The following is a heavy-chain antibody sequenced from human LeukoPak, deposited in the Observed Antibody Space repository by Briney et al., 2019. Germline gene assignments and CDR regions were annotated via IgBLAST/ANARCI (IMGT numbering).Heavy chain of an antibody. CDR3: ARATYDYVWGSFMYYFDY. V-gene: IGHV4-39*01. Sequence: SETLSLTCTVSGGSISSSSYYWGWVRQPPGKGMEWVGSIYYSGSTYYNPSLKSRVTISVDTSKNQFSLKLSSVTAADTAVYYCARATYDYVWGSFMYYFDYWGQGTLVTVSS. D-gene: IGHD3-16*01. CDR2: IYYSGST. CDR1: GGSISSSSYY. J-gene: IGHJ4*02.